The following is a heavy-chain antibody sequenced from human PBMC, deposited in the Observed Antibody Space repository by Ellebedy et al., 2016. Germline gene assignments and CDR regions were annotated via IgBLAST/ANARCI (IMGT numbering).Heavy chain of an antibody. J-gene: IGHJ3*02. V-gene: IGHV4-38-2*02. CDR2: IYYIGST. CDR1: GYSISSGFY. Sequence: SETLSLTCNVSGYSISSGFYWAWIRQPPGKGLEWIGSIYYIGSTKYNPSLKSRVTISVDTSKNQFSLKLSSVTAADTAVYYCARESTTLRLNSAFDIWGQGTLVTVSS. D-gene: IGHD1-14*01. CDR3: ARESTTLRLNSAFDI.